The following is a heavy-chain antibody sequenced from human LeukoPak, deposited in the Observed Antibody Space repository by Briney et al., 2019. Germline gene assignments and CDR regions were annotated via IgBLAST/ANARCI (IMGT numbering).Heavy chain of an antibody. CDR2: ISGSGGST. Sequence: GGSLRLSCAASGFTFSSYAMSWVRQAPGKGLEWVSAISGSGGSTYYADSVKGRFTISRDNSKNTLYLQMNSLRAEDTAVYYCAKGLRLYIGVVPAAMYYWGQGTLVTVSS. CDR1: GFTFSSYA. CDR3: AKGLRLYIGVVPAAMYY. D-gene: IGHD2-2*01. V-gene: IGHV3-23*01. J-gene: IGHJ4*01.